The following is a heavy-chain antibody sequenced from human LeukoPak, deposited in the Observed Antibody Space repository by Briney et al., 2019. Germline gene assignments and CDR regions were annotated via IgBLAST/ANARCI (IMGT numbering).Heavy chain of an antibody. CDR3: ASRGRRGYSYGYVDY. CDR1: GFTFSSYG. V-gene: IGHV3-30*02. J-gene: IGHJ4*02. CDR2: IRYDGSNK. Sequence: PGGSLRLSCAASGFTFSSYGMHWVRQAPGKGLERVAFIRYDGSNKYYADSVKGRFTISRDNSKNTLYLQMNSLRAEDTAVYYCASRGRRGYSYGYVDYWGQRTLVTVSS. D-gene: IGHD5-18*01.